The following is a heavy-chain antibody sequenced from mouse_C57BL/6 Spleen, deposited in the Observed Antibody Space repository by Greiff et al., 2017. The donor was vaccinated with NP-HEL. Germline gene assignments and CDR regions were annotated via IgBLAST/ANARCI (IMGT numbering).Heavy chain of an antibody. CDR1: GFTFSSYA. CDR3: AREPSMTTVVATPTRYFEV. V-gene: IGHV5-4*01. CDR2: ISDGGSYT. Sequence: DVKLVESGGGLVKPGGSLKLSCAASGFTFSSYAMSWVRQTPEKRLEWVATISDGGSYTYYPDNVKGRFTISRDNAKNNLYLQMSHLKSEDTAMYDCAREPSMTTVVATPTRYFEVWGTGTTVTVSS. J-gene: IGHJ1*03. D-gene: IGHD1-1*01.